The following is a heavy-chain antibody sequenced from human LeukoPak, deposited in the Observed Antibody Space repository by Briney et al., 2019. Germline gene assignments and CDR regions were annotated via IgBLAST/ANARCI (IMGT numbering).Heavy chain of an antibody. J-gene: IGHJ6*03. D-gene: IGHD3-3*01. CDR2: IIPIFGAA. V-gene: IGHV1-69*13. Sequence: ASVKVSCKASGGTFSSYAISWVRQAPGQGLEWMGGIIPIFGAANYAQKFQGRVTITADESTSTAYMELRSLRSEDTAVYYCARSCADYDFWSGPLNGHYYYYMDVWGKGTTVTVSS. CDR3: ARSCADYDFWSGPLNGHYYYYMDV. CDR1: GGTFSSYA.